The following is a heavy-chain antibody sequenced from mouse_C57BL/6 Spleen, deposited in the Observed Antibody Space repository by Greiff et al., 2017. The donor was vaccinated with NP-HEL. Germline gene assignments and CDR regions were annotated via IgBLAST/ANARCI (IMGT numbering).Heavy chain of an antibody. CDR1: GYSITSDY. J-gene: IGHJ1*03. CDR2: ISYSGST. V-gene: IGHV3-8*01. D-gene: IGHD2-4*01. CDR3: ARWRYYDYDSWYFDV. Sequence: EVKLMESGPGLAKPSQTLSLTCSVTGYSITSDYWNWIRKFPGNKLEYMGYISYSGSTYYNPSLKSRISITRDTSKNQYYLQLNSVTTEDTATYYCARWRYYDYDSWYFDVWGTGTTVTVSS.